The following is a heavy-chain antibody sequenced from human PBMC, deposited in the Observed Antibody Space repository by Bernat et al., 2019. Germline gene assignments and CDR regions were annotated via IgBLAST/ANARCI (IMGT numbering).Heavy chain of an antibody. Sequence: VQLVESGGGVVQPGRSLRLSCAASGFTFSSYGMHWVRQAPGKGLEWVAVISYDGSNKYYADSVKGRFTISRDNSKNTLYLQMNSLRAEDTAVYYCAKDIVYYYDSSGYYDPYYYGMDVWGQGTTVTVSS. CDR3: AKDIVYYYDSSGYYDPYYYGMDV. J-gene: IGHJ6*02. CDR1: GFTFSSYG. D-gene: IGHD3-22*01. CDR2: ISYDGSNK. V-gene: IGHV3-30*18.